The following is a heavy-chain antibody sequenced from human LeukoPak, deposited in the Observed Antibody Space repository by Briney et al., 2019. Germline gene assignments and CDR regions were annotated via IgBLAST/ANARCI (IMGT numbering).Heavy chain of an antibody. V-gene: IGHV4-61*08. Sequence: SETLSLTCTVSGGSISSGGYYWSWIRQPPGKGLEWIGYIYYSGSTNYNPSLKSRVTISVDTSKNQFSLKLSSVTAADTAVYYCASSRTGDRDYWGQGTLVTVSS. CDR3: ASSRTGDRDY. D-gene: IGHD7-27*01. J-gene: IGHJ4*02. CDR1: GGSISSGGYY. CDR2: IYYSGST.